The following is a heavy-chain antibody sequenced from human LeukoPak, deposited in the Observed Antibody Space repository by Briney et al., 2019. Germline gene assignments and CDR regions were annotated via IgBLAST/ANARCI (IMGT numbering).Heavy chain of an antibody. V-gene: IGHV3-7*01. CDR1: GLTFSIYW. CDR2: VKEDGSES. Sequence: GGSLRLSCAASGLTFSIYWMNWVRQAPGKGLEWVASVKEDGSESYYVDSVRGRFTISRDNAKNSLYLQMNSLRAEDTAVYYCARALGDDPIDHWGQGTLVTVSS. CDR3: ARALGDDPIDH. J-gene: IGHJ4*02. D-gene: IGHD3-16*01.